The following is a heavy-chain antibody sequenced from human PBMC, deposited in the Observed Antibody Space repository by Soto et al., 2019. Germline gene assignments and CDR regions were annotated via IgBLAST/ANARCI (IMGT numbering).Heavy chain of an antibody. CDR1: VFSLSTTGMR. V-gene: IGHV2-70*04. CDR3: ARIPGRLQGFDS. D-gene: IGHD6-25*01. CDR2: IDWDDAK. Sequence: SGPTLVNPTQTLTLTCTFSVFSLSTTGMRVRWIRQPPGKALEWLARIDWDDAKFYTTSLMTRRTISTDTSKNQVVLTMTNMDPVETATYFCARIPGRLQGFDSWGQGTLVTVSS. J-gene: IGHJ4*02.